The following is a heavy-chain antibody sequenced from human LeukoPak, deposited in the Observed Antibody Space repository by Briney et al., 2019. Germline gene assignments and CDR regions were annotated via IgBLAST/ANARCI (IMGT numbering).Heavy chain of an antibody. CDR2: IIPVFGAA. J-gene: IGHJ4*02. Sequence: SVKVSCKASGGIFSSFAISWVRQAPGQGLEWMGGIIPVFGAANYAQKFQGRVTITADESTSAAYMELSSLRSEDTAVYYCALKGQQLVRAPFDYWGQGTLVTVSS. D-gene: IGHD6-13*01. CDR1: GGIFSSFA. V-gene: IGHV1-69*13. CDR3: ALKGQQLVRAPFDY.